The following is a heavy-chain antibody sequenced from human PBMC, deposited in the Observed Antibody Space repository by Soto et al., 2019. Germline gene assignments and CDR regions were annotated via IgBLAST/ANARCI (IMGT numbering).Heavy chain of an antibody. CDR1: GFTLGGYG. J-gene: IGHJ6*02. CDR3: AKDRGYSSGNFQLGMDV. D-gene: IGHD3-10*01. CDR2: ISGSVGT. V-gene: IGHV3-23*01. Sequence: PXGSLRLSCVGSGFTLGGYGMSWVRQAPGKGLEWVAAISGSVGTYYADPVKGRFTISRDNSKNTLYLQMNSLRAEDTAVYYCAKDRGYSSGNFQLGMDVWGHGTAVTVSS.